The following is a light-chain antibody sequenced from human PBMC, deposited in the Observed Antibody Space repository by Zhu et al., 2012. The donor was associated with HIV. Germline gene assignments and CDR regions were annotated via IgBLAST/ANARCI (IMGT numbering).Light chain of an antibody. J-gene: IGKJ4*01. CDR2: DAS. CDR1: RSVSSF. CDR3: QQRSSWPLT. Sequence: IVLTQSPATLSLSPGERATVSCRASRSVSSFLAWYQQHPGQAPRLLIYDASKRAAGIPPRFSGSGSGTDFTLTISSLEPEDFALYYCQQRSSWPLTFGGGTKVEIK. V-gene: IGKV3-11*01.